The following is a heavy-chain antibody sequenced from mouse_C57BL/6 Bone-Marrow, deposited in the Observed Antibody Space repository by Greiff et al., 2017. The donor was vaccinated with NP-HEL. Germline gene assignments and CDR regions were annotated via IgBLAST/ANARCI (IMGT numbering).Heavy chain of an antibody. D-gene: IGHD2-1*01. CDR2: ILPGSGST. V-gene: IGHV1-9*01. CDR1: GYTFTGYW. CDR3: AREGLRGNYGY. J-gene: IGHJ2*01. Sequence: QVQLQQSGAELMKPGASVKLSCKATGYTFTGYWIEWVKQRPGHGLEWIGEILPGSGSTNYIEKFKGKATFTADTSSNTAYMQLSSLTTEDSAIYYCAREGLRGNYGYWGQGTTLTVSS.